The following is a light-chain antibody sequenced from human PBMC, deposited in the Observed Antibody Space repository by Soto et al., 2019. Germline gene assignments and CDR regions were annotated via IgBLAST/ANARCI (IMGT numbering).Light chain of an antibody. CDR3: QQLSHWPST. J-gene: IGKJ4*01. CDR2: AAS. Sequence: QMTXXPSSLSASXGYXVXXXCRASQGIGSYLAWYQQKPGVAPKLLIFAASTLQSGVPSRFSGSGSGTDFTLTISSLQTEDFASYYCQQLSHWPSTFGGGTKVDIK. V-gene: IGKV1-9*01. CDR1: QGIGSY.